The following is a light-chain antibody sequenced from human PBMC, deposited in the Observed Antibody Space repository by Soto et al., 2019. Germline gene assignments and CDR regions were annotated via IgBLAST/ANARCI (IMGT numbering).Light chain of an antibody. V-gene: IGLV2-23*01. CDR1: SSDVGSYNL. J-gene: IGLJ1*01. Sequence: QSALTQPASVSGSPGQSITISCTGTSSDVGSYNLVSWYQQHPGKAPKLMIYEGSKRPSGVSNRFSGSKSGNTASLTISGLHAEDEADYYCCSYAGSYVFGTGTKATVL. CDR2: EGS. CDR3: CSYAGSYV.